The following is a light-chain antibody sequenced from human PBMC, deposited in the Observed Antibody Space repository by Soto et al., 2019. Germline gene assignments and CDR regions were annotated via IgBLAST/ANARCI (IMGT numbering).Light chain of an antibody. Sequence: QSVLTQPPSVSGAPGQRVTISCTGSSSNIGAGYDVHWYQQLPGTAPNLLIYGNSNRPSGVPDRFSGSKSATSASLAITGLQAEDEADYYCQSYDSSLSGSVFGGGTEPTVL. CDR1: SSNIGAGYD. CDR3: QSYDSSLSGSV. J-gene: IGLJ3*02. CDR2: GNS. V-gene: IGLV1-40*01.